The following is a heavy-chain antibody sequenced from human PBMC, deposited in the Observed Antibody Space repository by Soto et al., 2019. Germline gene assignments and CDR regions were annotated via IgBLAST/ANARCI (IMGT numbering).Heavy chain of an antibody. CDR1: GYTFTSNG. CDR2: ISAYNGNT. CDR3: ARGGYVLRYFDWLGTDAFDI. D-gene: IGHD3-9*01. Sequence: GASVKVSCKASGYTFTSNGISWVRQAPGQGLEGMGWISAYNGNTNYAQKLQGRVTMTTDTSTSTAYMELRSLRSDDTAVYHCARGGYVLRYFDWLGTDAFDIWGQGTMVTVS. J-gene: IGHJ3*02. V-gene: IGHV1-18*01.